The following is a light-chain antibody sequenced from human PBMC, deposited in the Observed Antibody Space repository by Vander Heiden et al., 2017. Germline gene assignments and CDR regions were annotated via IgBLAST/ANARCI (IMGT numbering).Light chain of an antibody. CDR1: QAISTY. V-gene: IGKV1-39*01. Sequence: DIKITQAPSSLSASVGDRVTITCRASQAISTYLNWYQQKTGKAPHLLIYDASGLQSGGPSRFSGSGSGTDFTLTINNLQPEDFATYYCQQSFNTLRRTFGQGTKVEIK. CDR3: QQSFNTLRRT. CDR2: DAS. J-gene: IGKJ1*01.